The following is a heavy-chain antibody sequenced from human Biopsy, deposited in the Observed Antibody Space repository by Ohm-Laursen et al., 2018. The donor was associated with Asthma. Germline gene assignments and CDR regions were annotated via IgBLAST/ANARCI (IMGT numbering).Heavy chain of an antibody. CDR1: GAYIGTPDYH. J-gene: IGHJ4*02. CDR3: ARLRIRPYYFDY. Sequence: TLSLTCTVSGAYIGTPDYHWSWIRQSPGKGLEWIGFVFYSGTTHYSRSLERRLFLSIDTARNEFSMNLRSLTAADTAVYYCARLRIRPYYFDYWGRGTLVTVSS. CDR2: VFYSGTT. V-gene: IGHV4-30-4*01. D-gene: IGHD2-15*01.